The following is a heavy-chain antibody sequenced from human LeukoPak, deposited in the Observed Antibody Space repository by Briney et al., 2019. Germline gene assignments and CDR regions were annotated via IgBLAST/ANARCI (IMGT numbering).Heavy chain of an antibody. CDR3: ARDPLNGALDI. CDR1: GFSFSGSW. Sequence: GWSLRLSCTASGFSFSGSWMSWVRQLPGKGLERMADMNPDGSTIVYVDSVKGRFTISRNNAKNSVYLQMDGLRAEDTAVYYCARDPLNGALDIWGQGTLVTVSS. V-gene: IGHV3-7*01. J-gene: IGHJ3*02. CDR2: MNPDGSTI.